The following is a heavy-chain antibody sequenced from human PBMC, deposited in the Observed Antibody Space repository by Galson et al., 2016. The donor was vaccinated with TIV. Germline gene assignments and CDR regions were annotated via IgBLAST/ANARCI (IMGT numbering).Heavy chain of an antibody. CDR2: ISDGGKT. V-gene: IGHV3-66*02. Sequence: SLRLSCAASGLSVNINYMTWVRQAPGKGLEWVSLISDGGKTSYPDSVRGRFTISRDNSKNTLYLQMNSLRVEDTAVYYCARDRIVDAYYYHYYYGIDVWGQGTTVTVSS. J-gene: IGHJ6*02. CDR3: ARDRIVDAYYYHYYYGIDV. D-gene: IGHD1-26*01. CDR1: GLSVNINY.